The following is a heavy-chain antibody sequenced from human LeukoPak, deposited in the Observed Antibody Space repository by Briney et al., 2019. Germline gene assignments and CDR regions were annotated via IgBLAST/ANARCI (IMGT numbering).Heavy chain of an antibody. CDR3: ARDGGSSWSPYWYFDL. V-gene: IGHV4-39*07. Sequence: GSLRLSCAASGFTVSSNYMSWVRQPPGKGLEWIGSIYYSGSTYYNPSLKSRVTISVDTSKNQFSLKLSSVTAADTAVYYCARDGGSSWSPYWYFDLWGRGTLVTVSS. J-gene: IGHJ2*01. CDR2: IYYSGST. D-gene: IGHD6-13*01. CDR1: GFTVSSNY.